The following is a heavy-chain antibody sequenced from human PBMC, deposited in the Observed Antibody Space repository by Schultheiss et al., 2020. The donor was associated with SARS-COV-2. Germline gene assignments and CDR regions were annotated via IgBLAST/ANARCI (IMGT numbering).Heavy chain of an antibody. CDR3: AREISTTYYGMDV. CDR1: GYTFTSYG. J-gene: IGHJ6*02. D-gene: IGHD1-14*01. CDR2: IIPIFGTA. Sequence: ASVKVSCKASGYTFTSYGISWVRQAPGQGLEWMGGIIPIFGTANYAQKLQGRVTMTTDTSTSTAYMELRSLRSDDTAVYYCAREISTTYYGMDVWGQGTTVTVSS. V-gene: IGHV1-18*01.